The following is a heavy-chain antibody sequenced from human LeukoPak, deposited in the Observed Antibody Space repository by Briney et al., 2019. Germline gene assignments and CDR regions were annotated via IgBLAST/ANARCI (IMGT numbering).Heavy chain of an antibody. CDR3: ARARPGSLGAFDI. D-gene: IGHD1-14*01. Sequence: GGSLRLSCAAFGFTFSSYSMNWVRQAPGKGLEWVSSISSSSSYIYYADSVKGRFTISRDNAKNSLYLQMNSLRAEDTAVYYCARARPGSLGAFDIWGQGTMVTVSS. CDR2: ISSSSSYI. V-gene: IGHV3-21*01. CDR1: GFTFSSYS. J-gene: IGHJ3*02.